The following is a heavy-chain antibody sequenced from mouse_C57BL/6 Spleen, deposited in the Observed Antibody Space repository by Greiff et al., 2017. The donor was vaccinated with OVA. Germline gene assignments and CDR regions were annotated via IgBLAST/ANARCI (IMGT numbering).Heavy chain of an antibody. Sequence: VQLQQSVAELVRPGASVKLSCTASGFNIKNTYMHWVKQRPEQGLEWIGRIDPANGNTKYAPKFQGKATITADTSSSTAYMQLSSLTSEDSAVYFCARQPSGYAMDYWGQGTSVTVSS. CDR3: ARQPSGYAMDY. J-gene: IGHJ4*01. D-gene: IGHD3-1*01. V-gene: IGHV14-3*01. CDR1: GFNIKNTY. CDR2: IDPANGNT.